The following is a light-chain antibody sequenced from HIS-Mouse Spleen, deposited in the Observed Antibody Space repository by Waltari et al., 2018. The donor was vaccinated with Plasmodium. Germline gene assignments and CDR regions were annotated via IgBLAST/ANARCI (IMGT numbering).Light chain of an antibody. CDR3: QQYNNWAFT. Sequence: EIVMTQSPATLSVSPGDRATLSCRASQSVSSNLAWSQQKPGQAPRLLSYGASTRATGIPARFSGRGSGTEFTLTISSLQSEDFAVYDCQQYNNWAFTFGPGTKVDIK. CDR2: GAS. CDR1: QSVSSN. J-gene: IGKJ3*01. V-gene: IGKV3-15*01.